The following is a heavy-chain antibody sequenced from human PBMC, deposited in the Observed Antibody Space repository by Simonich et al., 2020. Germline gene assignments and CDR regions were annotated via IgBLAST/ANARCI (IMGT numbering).Heavy chain of an antibody. J-gene: IGHJ5*02. D-gene: IGHD3-9*01. V-gene: IGHV4-34*01. Sequence: QVQLQQWGAGLLTPSETLSLTCVVYGGSFSGYYWRWIRQPPGMGLECIGEINHIGNTNYKPSLKIRVTISVDKSKNQFSLKLSSVTAADTAVYYCARCGLVNYDILTGYHNWFDPWGQGTLVTVSS. CDR1: GGSFSGYY. CDR3: ARCGLVNYDILTGYHNWFDP. CDR2: INHIGNT.